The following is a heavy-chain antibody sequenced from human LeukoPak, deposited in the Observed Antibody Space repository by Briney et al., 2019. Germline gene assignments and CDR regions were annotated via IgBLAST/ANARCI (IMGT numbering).Heavy chain of an antibody. CDR1: GFTFSSYS. CDR2: ISSSSSYI. CDR3: ARGALDAATPFDS. D-gene: IGHD2-15*01. J-gene: IGHJ5*01. Sequence: GGSLRLSCAASGFTFSSYSMNWVRQAPGKGLEWVSSISSSSSYIYYADSLKGRFTISRHNAKKSVYLQMNSLRVEDTAVYYCARGALDAATPFDSWGQGTLVTVSS. V-gene: IGHV3-21*01.